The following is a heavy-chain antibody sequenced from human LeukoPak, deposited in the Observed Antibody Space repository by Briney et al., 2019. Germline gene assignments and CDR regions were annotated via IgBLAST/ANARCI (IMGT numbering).Heavy chain of an antibody. CDR3: ARGSYSSGRYPEPGDSHY. CDR1: GYTFTGYY. D-gene: IGHD6-19*01. CDR2: INPNSGGT. J-gene: IGHJ4*02. V-gene: IGHV1-2*06. Sequence: GASVKVSCKASGYTFTGYYMHWVRQAPGQGLEWMGRINPNSGGTNYAQKFQGRVTITRDTSISTAYMELSRLRSDDTAVYYCARGSYSSGRYPEPGDSHYWGQGTLVTVSS.